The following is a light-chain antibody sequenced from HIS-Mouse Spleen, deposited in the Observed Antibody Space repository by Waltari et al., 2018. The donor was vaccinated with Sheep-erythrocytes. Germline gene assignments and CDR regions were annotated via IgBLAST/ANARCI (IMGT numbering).Light chain of an antibody. CDR3: CSYAGSYNHV. J-gene: IGLJ1*01. V-gene: IGLV2-11*01. CDR2: DVS. CDR1: SSDFGGYTY. Sequence: QSALTQPRSVSGSPGQSVPIPCTGPSSDFGGYTYVSWYQQHPGKAPKLMIYDVSKRPSGVPDRFSGSKSGNTASLTISGLQAEDEADYYCCSYAGSYNHVFATGTKVTVL.